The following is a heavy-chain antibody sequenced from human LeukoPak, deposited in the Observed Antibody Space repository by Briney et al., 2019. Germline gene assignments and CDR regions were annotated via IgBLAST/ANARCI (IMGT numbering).Heavy chain of an antibody. D-gene: IGHD3-22*01. V-gene: IGHV1-69*05. CDR1: GGTFSSYA. Sequence: ASVKVSCKASGGTFSSYAISWVRQAPGQGLEWMGRIIPIFGTANYAQKFQGRVTITTDESTSTAYMELSSLRSEDTAVYYCARGGYYDSSGLGVSFASDIWGQGTMVTVSS. CDR2: IIPIFGTA. CDR3: ARGGYYDSSGLGVSFASDI. J-gene: IGHJ3*02.